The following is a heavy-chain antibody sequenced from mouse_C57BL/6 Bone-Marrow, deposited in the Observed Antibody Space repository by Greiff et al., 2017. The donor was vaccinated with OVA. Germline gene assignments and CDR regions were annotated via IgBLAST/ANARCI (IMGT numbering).Heavy chain of an antibody. J-gene: IGHJ3*01. CDR1: GFNIQDYY. Sequence: VQLQQSGAELVRPGASVKLSCTASGFNIQDYYMLWVKQSPEQGLEWVGRIDPEDGDTEYAPKFQGKATMTADTSSNTAYLQLSSLTSEDTAVYYGTTIVIYYDYAWFAYWGQETLVTVSA. CDR2: IDPEDGDT. CDR3: TTIVIYYDYAWFAY. D-gene: IGHD2-4*01. V-gene: IGHV14-1*01.